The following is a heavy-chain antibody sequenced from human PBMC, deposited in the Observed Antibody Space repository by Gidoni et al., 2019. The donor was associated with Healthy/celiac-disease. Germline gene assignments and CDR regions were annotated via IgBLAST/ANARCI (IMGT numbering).Heavy chain of an antibody. J-gene: IGHJ6*02. Sequence: EVQLVESGGGLVQPGGSLRLSCAASGFTVSSNYMSWVRQAPGKGLEWVSVIYSGGSTYYADSVKGRFTISRDNSKNTLYLQMNSLRAEDTAVYYCARDFRIAVAGSHYYYGMDVWGQGTTVTVSS. CDR3: ARDFRIAVAGSHYYYGMDV. V-gene: IGHV3-66*01. D-gene: IGHD6-19*01. CDR1: GFTVSSNY. CDR2: IYSGGST.